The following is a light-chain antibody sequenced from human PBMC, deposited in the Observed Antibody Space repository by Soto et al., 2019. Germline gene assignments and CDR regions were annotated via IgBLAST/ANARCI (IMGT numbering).Light chain of an antibody. Sequence: IQLTQSPSSLSASVGDRVTITCRASQGISSHLAWYQQKPGKAPKLLMYEASTLQSGVPSRFSGSRSGTDFTLAIRSLQPEDFATYYCQQLNSYPLTFGQGTRLENK. CDR3: QQLNSYPLT. J-gene: IGKJ5*01. V-gene: IGKV1-9*01. CDR1: QGISSH. CDR2: EAS.